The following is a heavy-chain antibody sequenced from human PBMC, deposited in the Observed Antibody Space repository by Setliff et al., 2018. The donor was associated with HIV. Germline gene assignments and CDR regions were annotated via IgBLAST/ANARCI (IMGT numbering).Heavy chain of an antibody. J-gene: IGHJ6*03. CDR1: GGTFRSHE. CDR3: ARDLAYCSGGSCYRPFIYYFYYMDV. Sequence: RASVKVSCQASGGTFRSHEISWVRQAPGQGLEWMGCVIPNSGKTYYAQEFQGRVTMTSDTSINTAYMEVSWLTSDDTAIYYCARDLAYCSGGSCYRPFIYYFYYMDVWGKGATVTVSS. V-gene: IGHV1-2*02. CDR2: VIPNSGKT. D-gene: IGHD2-15*01.